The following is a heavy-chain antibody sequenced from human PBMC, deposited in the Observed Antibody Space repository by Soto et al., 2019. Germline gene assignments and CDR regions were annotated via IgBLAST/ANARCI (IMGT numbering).Heavy chain of an antibody. CDR3: ARSQRNGAMDV. CDR2: ITSGSSFI. J-gene: IGHJ6*02. V-gene: IGHV3-21*01. CDR1: AFTFSSYS. D-gene: IGHD2-8*01. Sequence: PGGSLRLSCVGSAFTFSSYSLNWVRQAPGKGLEWVSSITSGSSFIDYADTVKGRITISRDDAKNSLFLQMSSLRADVTAVYYCARSQRNGAMDVWGQGTTVTVSS.